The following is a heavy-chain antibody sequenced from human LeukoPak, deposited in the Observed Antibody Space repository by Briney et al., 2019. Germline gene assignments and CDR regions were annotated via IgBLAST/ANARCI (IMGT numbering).Heavy chain of an antibody. CDR3: ARDPRYSSIPGWFDP. V-gene: IGHV3-7*03. CDR2: IKQDGSEK. D-gene: IGHD6-13*01. CDR1: GFTFSSYW. J-gene: IGHJ5*02. Sequence: GGSLGLSCAASGFTFSSYWMSWVRQAPGKGLEWVANIKQDGSEKYYVDSVKGRFTISRDNAKNSLYLQMNSLRAEDTALYYCARDPRYSSIPGWFDPWGQGTLVTVSS.